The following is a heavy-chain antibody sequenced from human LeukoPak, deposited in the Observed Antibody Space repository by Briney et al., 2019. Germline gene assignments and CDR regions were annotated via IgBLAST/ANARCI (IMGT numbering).Heavy chain of an antibody. J-gene: IGHJ4*02. CDR2: ISYDGSNK. CDR3: ARGYGTAAGD. V-gene: IGHV3-30-3*01. Sequence: GGSLRLSCAASGFTFSSYAMHWVRQAPGKGLEWVAVISYDGSNKYYADSVKDRFTISRDNSKNTLYLQMNSLRAEDTAVYYCARGYGTAAGDWGQGTLVTVSS. CDR1: GFTFSSYA. D-gene: IGHD6-13*01.